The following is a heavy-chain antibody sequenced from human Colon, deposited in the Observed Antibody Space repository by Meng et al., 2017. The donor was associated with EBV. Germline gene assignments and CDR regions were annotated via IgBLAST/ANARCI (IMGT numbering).Heavy chain of an antibody. CDR3: ARGGGVIKGLVTWFDP. D-gene: IGHD2-8*01. CDR2: INHSGTI. V-gene: IGHV4-34*01. CDR1: GGSLSCYY. J-gene: IGHJ5*02. Sequence: QVQLQEWGGGLVKPSEHLSLTCGVYGGSLSCYYWSWIRQTPGKGLEWIGEINHSGTINYNPSLRSRVTISVDRSNNQFSLRLSSVTSADTAVYYCARGGGVIKGLVTWFDPWGQGTLVTVSS.